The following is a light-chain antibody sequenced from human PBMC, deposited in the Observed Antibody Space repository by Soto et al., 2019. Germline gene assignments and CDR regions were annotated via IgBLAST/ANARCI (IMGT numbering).Light chain of an antibody. CDR3: SSYTSSSTWV. J-gene: IGLJ3*02. V-gene: IGLV2-14*01. Sequence: QSALTQPASVSGSPGQSITIFCTGTNSDIGGYNYVSWYQQHPGKAPKLMIYEVSNRPSGVSNRFSGSKSGNTASLTISGLQAEDEADYYCSSYTSSSTWVFGGGTQLTVL. CDR2: EVS. CDR1: NSDIGGYNY.